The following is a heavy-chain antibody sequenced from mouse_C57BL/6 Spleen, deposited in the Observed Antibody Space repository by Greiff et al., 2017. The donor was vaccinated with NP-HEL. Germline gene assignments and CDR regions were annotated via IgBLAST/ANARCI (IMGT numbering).Heavy chain of an antibody. D-gene: IGHD3-2*02. CDR3: AREETAQATGFAY. Sequence: EVMLVESEGGLVQPGSSMKLSCTASGFTFSDYYMAWVRQVPEKGLEWVANINYDGSSTYYLDSLKSRFIISRDNAKNILYLQMSSLKSEDTATYYCAREETAQATGFAYWGQGTLVTVSA. CDR2: INYDGSST. V-gene: IGHV5-16*01. J-gene: IGHJ3*01. CDR1: GFTFSDYY.